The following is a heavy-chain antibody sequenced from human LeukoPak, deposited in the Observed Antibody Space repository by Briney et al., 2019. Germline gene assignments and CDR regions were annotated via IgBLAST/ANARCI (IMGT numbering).Heavy chain of an antibody. CDR1: GFTFSTYS. CDR3: ARDLGYCSGGDCYSAY. V-gene: IGHV3-48*01. Sequence: GGSLRLSCAASGFTFSTYSMNWVRQAPGKGLEWVSYISSLGSTKYYADSVKGRFTISRDNSKNTLYLQMNSLRAEDTAVYYCARDLGYCSGGDCYSAYWGQGTLVTVSS. D-gene: IGHD2-15*01. CDR2: ISSLGSTK. J-gene: IGHJ4*02.